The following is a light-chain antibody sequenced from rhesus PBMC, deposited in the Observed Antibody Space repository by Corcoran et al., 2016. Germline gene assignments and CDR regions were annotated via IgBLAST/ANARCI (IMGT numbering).Light chain of an antibody. CDR1: DSDIGRYHY. V-gene: IGLV2-11*01. CDR3: GAYYASDTYV. J-gene: IGLJ1*01. Sequence: SAPLQSPSVSGSLGHSVTISCTGTDSDIGRYHYLTWHRQQPGSTTKLILYTLTMRPSGVSDRFSGPNSGNTASLTISGLQAEDETGYYCGAYYASDTYVFGTGTWLSVL. CDR2: TLT.